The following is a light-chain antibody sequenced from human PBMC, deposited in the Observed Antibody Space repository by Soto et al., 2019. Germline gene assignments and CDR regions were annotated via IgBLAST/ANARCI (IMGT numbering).Light chain of an antibody. CDR3: QQYGSSPRVT. Sequence: EIVLTQSPGTLSLSPGERATLSCRASQSVSSSYLAWYQQKPGQAPRLLIYGASSRATGIPDRFSGSGSGTDFTLTISRLEPEDFVVYYCQQYGSSPRVTFGQGTKVEIK. CDR1: QSVSSSY. CDR2: GAS. J-gene: IGKJ1*01. V-gene: IGKV3-20*01.